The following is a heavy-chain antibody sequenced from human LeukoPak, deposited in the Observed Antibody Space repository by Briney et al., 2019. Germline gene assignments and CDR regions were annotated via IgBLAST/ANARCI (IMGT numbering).Heavy chain of an antibody. CDR2: IIPIFGTA. V-gene: IGHV1-69*05. J-gene: IGHJ6*03. CDR3: ARGTMVRGVTYYYYYMDV. CDR1: GGTFSSYA. Sequence: SVNVSFKASGGTFSSYAISWVRQAPGQGLEWMGGIIPIFGTANYVQKFQGRVTITTDESTSTAYMELSSLRSEDTAVYYCARGTMVRGVTYYYYYMDVWGKGTTVTVSS. D-gene: IGHD3-10*01.